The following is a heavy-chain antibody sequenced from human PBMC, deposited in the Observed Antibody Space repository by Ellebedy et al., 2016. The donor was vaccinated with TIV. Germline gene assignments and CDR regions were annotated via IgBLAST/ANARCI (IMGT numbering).Heavy chain of an antibody. Sequence: GESLKISXAASGFTFSRYWMSWVRQAPGKGLEWVTNIAQDGSEKYYADSVKGRFTISRDNSGNTVYLEMNSLRAEDTAIYYCAKEDYRSSRYFDYWGQGTLVIVSS. CDR1: GFTFSRYW. V-gene: IGHV3-7*03. CDR3: AKEDYRSSRYFDY. D-gene: IGHD6-13*01. J-gene: IGHJ4*02. CDR2: IAQDGSEK.